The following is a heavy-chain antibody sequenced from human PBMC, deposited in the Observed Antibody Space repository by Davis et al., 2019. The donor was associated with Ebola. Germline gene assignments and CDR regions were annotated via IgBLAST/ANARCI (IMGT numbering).Heavy chain of an antibody. CDR2: IIPIFGTA. CDR3: ARRSYSSSWYPYYYGMDV. J-gene: IGHJ6*02. V-gene: IGHV1-69*13. Sequence: SVKVSCKASRGTFSSYAISWVRQAPGQGLEWMGGIIPIFGTANYAQKFQGRVTITADESTSTAYMELSSLRSEDTAVYYCARRSYSSSWYPYYYGMDVWGQGTTVTISS. CDR1: RGTFSSYA. D-gene: IGHD6-13*01.